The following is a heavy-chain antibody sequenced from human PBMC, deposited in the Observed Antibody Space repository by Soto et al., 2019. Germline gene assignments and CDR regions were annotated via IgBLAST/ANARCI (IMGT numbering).Heavy chain of an antibody. J-gene: IGHJ4*02. V-gene: IGHV1-69*13. CDR1: GGTXTSYA. CDR2: IITIFCTA. Sequence: SXKVSCMASGGTXTSYAISWVRQAPGQGLEWMGGIITIFCTANYAQKFQGRVTITAYESTSKAYMQMSRMRSEDPAVYYCASTAREYYFDYWGQGALGTVSS. CDR3: ASTAREYYFDY. D-gene: IGHD5-18*01.